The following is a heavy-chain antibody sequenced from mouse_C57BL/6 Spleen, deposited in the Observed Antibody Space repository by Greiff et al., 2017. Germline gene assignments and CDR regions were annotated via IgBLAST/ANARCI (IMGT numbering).Heavy chain of an antibody. D-gene: IGHD1-1*01. J-gene: IGHJ2*01. Sequence: QVQLQQPGAELVMPGASVKLSCKASGYTFTSYWMHWVKQRPGQGLEWIGEIDPSDSYTNYNQKFKGKSTLTVDKSSSTAYMQLSSLTSEDSAVYYCARVYYYGSSLYYFDYWGQGTTLTVSS. CDR1: GYTFTSYW. CDR2: IDPSDSYT. CDR3: ARVYYYGSSLYYFDY. V-gene: IGHV1-69*01.